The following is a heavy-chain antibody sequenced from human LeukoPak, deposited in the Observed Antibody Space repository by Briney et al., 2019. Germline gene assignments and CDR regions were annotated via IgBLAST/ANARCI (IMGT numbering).Heavy chain of an antibody. Sequence: GGSLRLSCAASGFTFSNYGMHWVRPAPGKGLGWVAFIRYDGSYKYYADSVKGRFTISRDNSKNTLYLQMNSLRAEDTAVYYCARDSAGDFHFDYWGQGTLVTVSS. D-gene: IGHD4-17*01. J-gene: IGHJ4*02. CDR1: GFTFSNYG. CDR3: ARDSAGDFHFDY. V-gene: IGHV3-30*02. CDR2: IRYDGSYK.